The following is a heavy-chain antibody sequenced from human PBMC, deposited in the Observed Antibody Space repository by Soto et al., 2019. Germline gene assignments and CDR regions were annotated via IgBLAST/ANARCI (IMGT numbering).Heavy chain of an antibody. J-gene: IGHJ6*03. CDR1: GFTFSSYG. CDR3: AKDPGYYGSGSYAKTYYYYYMDV. Sequence: GGSLRLSCAASGFTFSSYGMHWVRQAPGKGLEWVAVISYDGSNKYYADSVKGRFTISRDNSKNTLYLQMNSLRAEDTAVYYCAKDPGYYGSGSYAKTYYYYYMDVWGKGTTVTVSS. D-gene: IGHD3-10*01. CDR2: ISYDGSNK. V-gene: IGHV3-30*18.